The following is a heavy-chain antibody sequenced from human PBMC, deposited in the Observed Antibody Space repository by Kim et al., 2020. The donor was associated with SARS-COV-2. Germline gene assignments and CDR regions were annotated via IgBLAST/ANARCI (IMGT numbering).Heavy chain of an antibody. J-gene: IGHJ4*01. Sequence: GGSLRLSCAASGFTLSSYAMGWVRQAPGKGLEWVSAISGVDTFYAGSVKDRFTISRDNSKNTLYLQMDSLRAEDTTVYYCAKGDPAVRLTDYWGQGTMVTVSP. CDR2: ISGVDT. CDR1: GFTLSSYA. CDR3: AKGDPAVRLTDY. V-gene: IGHV3-23*01. D-gene: IGHD1-26*01.